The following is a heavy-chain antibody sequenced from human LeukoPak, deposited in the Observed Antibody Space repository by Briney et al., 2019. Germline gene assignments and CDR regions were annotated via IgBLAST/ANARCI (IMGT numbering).Heavy chain of an antibody. Sequence: SETLSLTCAVYGGSFSDYYWSWIRQSPGKGLVWIGEISPSGSTNYKTSLKSQVTISMDTSKKQFSLRLNSVTAADTAVYYCVGDHYLALKSLGQGTLVSVSS. J-gene: IGHJ5*02. CDR3: VGDHYLALKS. D-gene: IGHD1-14*01. V-gene: IGHV4-34*01. CDR2: ISPSGST. CDR1: GGSFSDYY.